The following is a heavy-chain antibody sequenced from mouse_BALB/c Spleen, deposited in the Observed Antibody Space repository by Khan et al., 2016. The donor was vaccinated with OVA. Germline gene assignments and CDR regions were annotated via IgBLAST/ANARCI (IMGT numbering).Heavy chain of an antibody. CDR1: GYSITSGYG. D-gene: IGHD1-2*01. Sequence: VQLKESGPGLVKPSQSLSLTCTVTGYSITSGYGWNLIRQFPGNKLEWMGYISYSGSTNYNQSFKSRTSFTRDTSKNQFFLQLNSVTTEDTSTSYCARTARIKYWGQGTTLTVSS. CDR3: ARTARIKY. V-gene: IGHV3-1*02. CDR2: ISYSGST. J-gene: IGHJ2*01.